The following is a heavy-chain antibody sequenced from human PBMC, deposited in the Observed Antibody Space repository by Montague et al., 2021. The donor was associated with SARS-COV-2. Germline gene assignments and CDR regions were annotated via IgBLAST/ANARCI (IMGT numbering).Heavy chain of an antibody. CDR1: GFTFSSYS. J-gene: IGHJ6*02. CDR2: ISSSSSTI. V-gene: IGHV3-48*02. Sequence: SLRLSCAASGFTFSSYSMNWVRQAPGKGLEWVSYISSSSSTICYADSVKGRFTISGDNAKNSLYLQMNSLRDEDTAVYYCARDRWDRNGMDVWGQGTTVTVSS. CDR3: ARDRWDRNGMDV. D-gene: IGHD5-24*01.